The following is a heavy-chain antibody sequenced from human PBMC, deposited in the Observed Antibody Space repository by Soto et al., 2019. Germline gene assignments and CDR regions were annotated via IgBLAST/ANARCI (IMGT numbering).Heavy chain of an antibody. CDR2: IWNDGSKG. J-gene: IGHJ6*02. D-gene: IGHD3-10*01. CDR1: GFPFINFG. Sequence: QVQLVESGGGGVRPGRSRRLSWAPSGFPFINFGLHWFGQVPGKGLEGVAVIWNDGSKGYHADSVKDRLTISRDNSKNMLYLQMNSLRAEDTAVYYCARDDEYSGNGMDVWGQGTTVTVS. CDR3: ARDDEYSGNGMDV. V-gene: IGHV3-33*01.